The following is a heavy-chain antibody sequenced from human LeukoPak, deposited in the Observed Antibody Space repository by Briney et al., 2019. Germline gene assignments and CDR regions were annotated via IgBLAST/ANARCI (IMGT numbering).Heavy chain of an antibody. CDR2: LSGSGGST. D-gene: IGHD6-13*01. V-gene: IGHV3-23*01. CDR3: AKELAAADPYYYYGMDV. Sequence: GGSLRLSCAVSGFTFSNYAMTWVRQAPGKGLEWVSGLSGSGGSTYYADSVKGRFTISRDNSKNTLYLQMNSLRAEDAAVYYCAKELAAADPYYYYGMDVWGQGTTVTVSS. CDR1: GFTFSNYA. J-gene: IGHJ6*02.